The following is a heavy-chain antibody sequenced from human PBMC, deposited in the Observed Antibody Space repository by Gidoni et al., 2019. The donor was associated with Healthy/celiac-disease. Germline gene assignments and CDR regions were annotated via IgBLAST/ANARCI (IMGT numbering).Heavy chain of an antibody. CDR3: ARGRYCSGGSCYPGPLYYFDY. CDR2: INHSGST. V-gene: IGHV4-34*01. CDR1: GGSFSGYY. D-gene: IGHD2-15*01. J-gene: IGHJ4*02. Sequence: QVHLQQWGAGLLKPSETLSLTCAVDGGSFSGYYWSWLRQPPGKRLEWIGEINHSGSTNYNPSLKNRVTISVDTSKNQFSLKLSSVTAADTAVYYCARGRYCSGGSCYPGPLYYFDYWGQGTLVTVSS.